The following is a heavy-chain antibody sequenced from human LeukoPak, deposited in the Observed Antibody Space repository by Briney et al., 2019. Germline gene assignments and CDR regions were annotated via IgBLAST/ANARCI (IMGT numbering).Heavy chain of an antibody. CDR1: VFTFSSYS. J-gene: IGHJ6*03. CDR2: ISVSSSTI. Sequence: PGGSLRLSCAASVFTFSSYSMNWVRQAPGKGLEWGSYISVSSSTIYYADSVKGRFTISRDNAKNSLYLQMKSLRAEDTAVYYCARGGRYSYGYSYYYYMGVWGKGTTVTVSS. D-gene: IGHD5-18*01. V-gene: IGHV3-48*01. CDR3: ARGGRYSYGYSYYYYMGV.